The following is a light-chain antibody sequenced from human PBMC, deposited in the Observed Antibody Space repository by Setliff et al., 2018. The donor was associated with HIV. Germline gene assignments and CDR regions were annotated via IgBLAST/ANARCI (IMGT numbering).Light chain of an antibody. CDR3: LLSYSNTYV. CDR2: DTS. V-gene: IGLV7-46*01. J-gene: IGLJ2*01. Sequence: QPVVTQEPSLTVSPGGTVTLTCGSNTGGVTSGHYAYWFQQKPGQAPRTLIYDTSNKLSWTPARFSGSLLGGKAALTLSGAQAQDEADYYCLLSYSNTYVFGGGTKVTVL. CDR1: TGGVTSGHY.